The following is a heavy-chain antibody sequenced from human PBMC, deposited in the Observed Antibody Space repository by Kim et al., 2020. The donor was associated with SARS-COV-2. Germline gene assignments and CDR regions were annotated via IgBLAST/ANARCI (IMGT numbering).Heavy chain of an antibody. CDR3: ARDGGYNYYGMDV. Sequence: SADSVKGRFTISRHISNNTLYLQMNSLRTEDTAVYYCARDGGYNYYGMDVWGQGTSVTVSS. D-gene: IGHD3-16*01. V-gene: IGHV3-53*04. J-gene: IGHJ6*02.